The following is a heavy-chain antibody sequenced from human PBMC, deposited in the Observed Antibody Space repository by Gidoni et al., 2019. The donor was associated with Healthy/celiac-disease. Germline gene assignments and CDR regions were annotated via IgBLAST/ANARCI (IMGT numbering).Heavy chain of an antibody. J-gene: IGHJ4*02. CDR3: ARVFGIAVAGTYYFDY. CDR1: GYSIGSGYY. D-gene: IGHD6-19*01. Sequence: QVQLQESGPGLVKPSETLSLTCPVPGYSIGSGYYWGWIRQPPGKGLEWIGGIYHSGSTYYNPSLKSRVTISVDTSKNQFSLKLSSVTAADTAVYYCARVFGIAVAGTYYFDYWGQGTLVTVSS. CDR2: IYHSGST. V-gene: IGHV4-38-2*02.